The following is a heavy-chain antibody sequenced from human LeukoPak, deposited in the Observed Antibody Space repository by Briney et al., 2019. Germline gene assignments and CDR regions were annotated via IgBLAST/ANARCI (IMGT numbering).Heavy chain of an antibody. J-gene: IGHJ4*02. V-gene: IGHV3-64D*09. CDR1: GFSFSNYA. Sequence: GGSLRLSCSASGFSFSNYAMHWVRQAPGKGLEYVSAISTNGGHTYYADSVQGRFTISRDDSKITLYLQMSSLRAEDTALYYCVRDLLGYCSSTSCYATGPFDYWGQGTLVTVSS. CDR3: VRDLLGYCSSTSCYATGPFDY. D-gene: IGHD2-2*01. CDR2: ISTNGGHT.